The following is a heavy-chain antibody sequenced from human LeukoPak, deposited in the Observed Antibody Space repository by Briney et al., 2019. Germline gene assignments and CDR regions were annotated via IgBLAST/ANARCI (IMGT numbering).Heavy chain of an antibody. J-gene: IGHJ4*02. CDR3: AKGKTVAGVLEY. V-gene: IGHV3-23*01. CDR1: GFKFQYYG. Sequence: GGSLRLSCEASGFKFQYYGMSWVRQAPGRGLEWVSAISNRDQTFYTDSVKGRFTISRDITENTLYLQMNKLRVDDTAVYYCAKGKTVAGVLEYWGQGVLVAVSS. CDR2: ISNRDQT. D-gene: IGHD6-19*01.